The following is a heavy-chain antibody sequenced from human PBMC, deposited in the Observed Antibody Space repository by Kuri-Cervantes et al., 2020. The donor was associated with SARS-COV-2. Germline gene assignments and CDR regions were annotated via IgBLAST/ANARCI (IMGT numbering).Heavy chain of an antibody. V-gene: IGHV3-23*01. CDR1: GFTFSSYA. CDR2: ISGSGGST. Sequence: LSLTCAASGFTFSSYAMSWVRPAPGKGLEWVSAISGSGGSTYYADSVKGRFTISRDNPKNTLYLQMNSLKTEDTAVYYCTRHNYDILTGDLYYYYGMDVWGQGTTVTVSS. J-gene: IGHJ6*02. D-gene: IGHD3-9*01. CDR3: TRHNYDILTGDLYYYYGMDV.